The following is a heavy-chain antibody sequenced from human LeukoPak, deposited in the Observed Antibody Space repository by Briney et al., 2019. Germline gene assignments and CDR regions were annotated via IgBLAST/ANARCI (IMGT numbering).Heavy chain of an antibody. CDR1: GFTFNSYA. V-gene: IGHV3-7*01. Sequence: GGSLRLSCAASGFTFNSYAMSWVRQPPGKGLEWVAFIKQDGSEKYYGDSVRGRFTISRDNAKNSLYLQMNSLRAEDTAVYYCARVWGSGWSRNLDYWGQGTLVTVSS. J-gene: IGHJ4*02. CDR2: IKQDGSEK. D-gene: IGHD6-19*01. CDR3: ARVWGSGWSRNLDY.